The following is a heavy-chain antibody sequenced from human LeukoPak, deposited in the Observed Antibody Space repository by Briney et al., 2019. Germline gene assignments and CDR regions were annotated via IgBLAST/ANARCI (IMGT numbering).Heavy chain of an antibody. CDR3: ASGASEAMVGL. Sequence: GGSLRLSCAASGSTFSSYSMNWVRQAPGKGLEWVSSISSSSYIYYADSVKGRFTISRDNAKNSLYLQMNSLRAEDTAVYYCASGASEAMVGLWGQGTLVTVSS. CDR1: GSTFSSYS. V-gene: IGHV3-21*01. J-gene: IGHJ4*02. CDR2: ISSSSYI. D-gene: IGHD4/OR15-4a*01.